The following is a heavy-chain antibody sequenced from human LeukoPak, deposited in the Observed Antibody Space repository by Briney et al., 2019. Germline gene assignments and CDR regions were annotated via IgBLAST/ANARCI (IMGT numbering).Heavy chain of an antibody. J-gene: IGHJ4*02. D-gene: IGHD6-19*01. CDR1: GFTFSSYA. CDR3: AKISAVAGTYFDY. Sequence: GGSLRLSCAASGFTFSSYAMSWVRQAPGKGLEWVSAISGSGGSTYYADSVKGRFTISRDNSKNTLYLQMNSLRAKDTAVYYCAKISAVAGTYFDYWGQGTLVTVSS. V-gene: IGHV3-23*01. CDR2: ISGSGGST.